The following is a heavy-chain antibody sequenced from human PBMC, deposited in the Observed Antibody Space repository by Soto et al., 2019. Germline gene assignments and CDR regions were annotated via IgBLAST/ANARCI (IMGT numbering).Heavy chain of an antibody. D-gene: IGHD2-15*01. CDR3: ATYIVVVVAATGNFDY. Sequence: SETLSLTCTVSGGSISSSSYYWGWIRQPPGKGLEWIGSIYYGGSTYYNPSPKSRVTISIDTSKNQFSLKLTSVTAADTAVYYCATYIVVVVAATGNFDYWGQGTLVTVSS. V-gene: IGHV4-39*01. CDR1: GGSISSSSYY. CDR2: IYYGGST. J-gene: IGHJ4*02.